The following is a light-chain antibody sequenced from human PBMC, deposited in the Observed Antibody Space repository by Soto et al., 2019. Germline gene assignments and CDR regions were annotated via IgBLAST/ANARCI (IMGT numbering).Light chain of an antibody. CDR2: EVS. Sequence: QSALTQPASVSGSPGQSITISCTGTSSDVGPYNYVSWYQQYPGKAPKVVIYEVSNRPSGVSNRFSGSKSGNTASLTISGLQADDEADYYCSSYRSGNTLVFGGGTKLTVL. V-gene: IGLV2-14*01. CDR1: SSDVGPYNY. J-gene: IGLJ2*01. CDR3: SSYRSGNTLV.